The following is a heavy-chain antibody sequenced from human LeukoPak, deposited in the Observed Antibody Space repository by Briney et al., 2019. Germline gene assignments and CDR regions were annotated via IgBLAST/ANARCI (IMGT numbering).Heavy chain of an antibody. D-gene: IGHD3-9*01. V-gene: IGHV3-7*04. CDR2: IKYDGSEK. J-gene: IGHJ4*02. CDR3: ARERYISGYGSFDY. Sequence: PGGSLRLSCAASGFTFSSYWMTWVRQAPGRALEWVANIKYDGSEKYHVDSVKGRFTISGDNAKNSLYLEMNSLSGEDTAVYYCARERYISGYGSFDYWGQGALVTVSS. CDR1: GFTFSSYW.